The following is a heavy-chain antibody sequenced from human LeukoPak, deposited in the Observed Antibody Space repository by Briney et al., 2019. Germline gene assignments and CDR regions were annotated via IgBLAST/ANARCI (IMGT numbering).Heavy chain of an antibody. D-gene: IGHD6-19*01. CDR2: ISGSGGST. V-gene: IGHV3-23*01. Sequence: GGSLRLSCAASGFTFSSYAMSWVRQAPGKGLEWVSAISGSGGSTYYADSVKGRFTISRDDSKNTLYLQMNSLRAEDTAVYYCAKEGGYSSGWYLDYWGQGTLVTVSS. J-gene: IGHJ4*02. CDR3: AKEGGYSSGWYLDY. CDR1: GFTFSSYA.